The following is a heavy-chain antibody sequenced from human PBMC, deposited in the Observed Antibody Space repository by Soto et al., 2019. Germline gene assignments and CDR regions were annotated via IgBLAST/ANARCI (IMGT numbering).Heavy chain of an antibody. D-gene: IGHD3-3*01. CDR3: ARGGVSTRTFDY. CDR1: GYSFTSYW. CDR2: IYPGDSDT. V-gene: IGHV5-51*01. Sequence: HGESLKISCKGSGYSFTSYWIGWVRQMPGKGLEWMGIIYPGDSDTRYRPSFQGQVTISADKSISSAYLQWSSLRASDAAMYYCARGGVSTRTFDYWGQGTPVTVSS. J-gene: IGHJ4*02.